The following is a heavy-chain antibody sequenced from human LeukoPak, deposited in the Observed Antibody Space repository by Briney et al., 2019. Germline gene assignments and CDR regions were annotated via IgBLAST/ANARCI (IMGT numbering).Heavy chain of an antibody. Sequence: ASVNVSCQASGWTFTNYDINWVRQAPGQGPEWMGGMNPNRGNTGYAQWFQGRVAMPRDTYITTAYMELSSLRSEDTAVYYCARKFSPSVGAADYWGQGTLVTVSS. V-gene: IGHV1-8*01. CDR2: MNPNRGNT. CDR1: GWTFTNYD. CDR3: ARKFSPSVGAADY. J-gene: IGHJ4*02. D-gene: IGHD1-26*01.